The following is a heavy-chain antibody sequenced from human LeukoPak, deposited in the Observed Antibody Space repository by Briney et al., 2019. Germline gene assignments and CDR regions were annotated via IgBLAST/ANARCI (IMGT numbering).Heavy chain of an antibody. CDR2: IYYSGST. V-gene: IGHV4-31*03. CDR3: ARVSSDDYYYYYMDV. CDR1: GGSISSGGYY. Sequence: SQTLSLTCTVSGGSISSGGYYWSWLRQHPGKGLEWIGYIYYSGSTYYNPSLKSRVTISVDTSKNQFSLKLSSVTAADTAVYYCARVSSDDYYYYYMDVWGKGTTVTVSS. J-gene: IGHJ6*03.